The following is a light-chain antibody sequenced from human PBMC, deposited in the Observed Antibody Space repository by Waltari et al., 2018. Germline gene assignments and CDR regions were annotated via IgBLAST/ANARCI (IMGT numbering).Light chain of an antibody. CDR1: LSVGRT. CDR2: GAS. CDR3: QHYVRLPVT. V-gene: IGKV3-20*01. Sequence: EIVLTQSPGTLSLSPGERAILSCRASLSVGRTLAWYQQKPGQAPRLLIYGASNRATGIPDRFSGSGSGTDFSLTISRLEPEDFSVYYCQHYVRLPVTFGQGTRVEI. J-gene: IGKJ1*01.